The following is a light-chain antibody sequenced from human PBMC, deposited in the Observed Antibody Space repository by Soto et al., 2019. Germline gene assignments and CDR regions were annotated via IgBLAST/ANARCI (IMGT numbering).Light chain of an antibody. CDR1: QSVSGY. J-gene: IGKJ1*01. CDR2: DVS. V-gene: IGKV3-11*01. CDR3: QHYNNWPWT. Sequence: EFVLTQSPVTLSFAPGERATLSGKASQSVSGYLAWYQQKPGQAPRLLIYDVSNRTTGIPDRFSGSGSGTDFTLTISSLEPEDFAIYYCQHYNNWPWTVGQGTKVDI.